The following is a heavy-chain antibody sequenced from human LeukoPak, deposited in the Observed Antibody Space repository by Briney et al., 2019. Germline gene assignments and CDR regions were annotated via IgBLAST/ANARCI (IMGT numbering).Heavy chain of an antibody. J-gene: IGHJ4*02. D-gene: IGHD4-23*01. CDR1: GGSISSYY. CDR3: ARGAYGGNSKGFFDY. Sequence: SETLSLTCTVSGGSISSYYWSWIRQPAGKGLEWIGRIHTSGSTNNNPPLKSRVTMSVDTSKNQFSLKLSSVTAADTAVYYCARGAYGGNSKGFFDYWGQGILVTVSS. CDR2: IHTSGST. V-gene: IGHV4-4*07.